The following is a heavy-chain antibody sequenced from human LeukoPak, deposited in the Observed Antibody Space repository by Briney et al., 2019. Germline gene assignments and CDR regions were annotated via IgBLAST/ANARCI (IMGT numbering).Heavy chain of an antibody. CDR3: ARDPTFLTTAPDY. D-gene: IGHD1-1*01. J-gene: IGHJ4*02. Sequence: PGGSLRLSCAASGFTFSDEYMSWIRQAPGKGLEWVAVIWYDGSNKYYADSVKGRFTISRDNSKNTLYLQMNSLRAEDTAVYYCARDPTFLTTAPDYWGQGTLVTVSS. CDR2: IWYDGSNK. CDR1: GFTFSDEY. V-gene: IGHV3-33*08.